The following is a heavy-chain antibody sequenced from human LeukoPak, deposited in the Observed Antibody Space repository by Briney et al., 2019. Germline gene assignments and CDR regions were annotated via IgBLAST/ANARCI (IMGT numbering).Heavy chain of an antibody. D-gene: IGHD6-6*01. CDR3: ARGSSADY. V-gene: IGHV3-30-3*01. CDR1: GFVFSDYP. J-gene: IGHJ4*02. CDR2: ISYDGSNK. Sequence: GRSLRLSCSASGFVFSDYPLHWIRQSPGKGLEWVAVISYDGSNKYYADSVKGRFIISRDNSKNTLYLQMNSLRAEDTAVYYCARGSSADYWGQGTLVTVSS.